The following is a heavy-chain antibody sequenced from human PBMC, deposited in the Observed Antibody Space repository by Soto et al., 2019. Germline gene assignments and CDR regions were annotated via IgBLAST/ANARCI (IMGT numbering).Heavy chain of an antibody. CDR3: ARDRSSSWYNGTFYFDS. J-gene: IGHJ4*02. CDR2: IIPLFDAT. CDR1: GGTFTTYD. D-gene: IGHD6-19*01. V-gene: IGHV1-69*06. Sequence: QVQLVQSGAEVRKPGSSVKVSCKASGGTFTTYDISWVRQAPGQGLEWMGGIIPLFDATKYAQKFQGRVTITAEKSTGTAYMELSILRSEDTDMYYCARDRSSSWYNGTFYFDSWGQGTLVTVSS.